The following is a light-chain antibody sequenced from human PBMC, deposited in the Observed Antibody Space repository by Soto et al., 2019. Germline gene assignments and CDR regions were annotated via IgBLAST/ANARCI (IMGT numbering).Light chain of an antibody. CDR2: DV. J-gene: IGLJ2*01. CDR1: SSDVGGYDY. CDR3: TSYTPGGAFVV. V-gene: IGLV2-14*03. Sequence: QSALTQPASVSGSPGQSITISCTGTSSDVGGYDYVSWYQQQPGKAPKLMIYDVNRASGVSGRFSGSKSGTTASLTISGLQAEDEANYYCTSYTPGGAFVVFGGGTKLTVL.